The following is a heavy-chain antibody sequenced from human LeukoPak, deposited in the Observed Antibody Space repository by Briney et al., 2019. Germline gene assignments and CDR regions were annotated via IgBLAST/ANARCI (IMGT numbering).Heavy chain of an antibody. CDR1: GFTVSSNY. CDR3: ARDVYSGSYFVDY. CDR2: IYSGGST. V-gene: IGHV3-66*01. J-gene: IGHJ4*02. Sequence: GGSLRLSCAASGFTVSSNYMSWVRQAPGKGLEWVSVIYSGGSTYYADSVKGRFTISRDNSKNTLYLQMNSLRAEDTAVYYCARDVYSGSYFVDYWGQGTLVTVSS. D-gene: IGHD1-26*01.